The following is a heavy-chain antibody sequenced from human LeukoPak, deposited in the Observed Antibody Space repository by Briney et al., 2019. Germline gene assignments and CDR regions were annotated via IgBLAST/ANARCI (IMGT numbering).Heavy chain of an antibody. J-gene: IGHJ3*02. CDR2: ISSSSSYI. V-gene: IGHV3-21*01. CDR3: ASRHYDFWSGYLDDAFDI. D-gene: IGHD3-3*01. CDR1: GFTFSSYS. Sequence: GGSLRLSCAASGFTFSSYSMNWVRQAPGKGLEWVSSISSSSSYIYYADSVKGRFTISRDNAKNSLYLQMNSLRAEDTAVYYCASRHYDFWSGYLDDAFDIWGQGTMVTVSS.